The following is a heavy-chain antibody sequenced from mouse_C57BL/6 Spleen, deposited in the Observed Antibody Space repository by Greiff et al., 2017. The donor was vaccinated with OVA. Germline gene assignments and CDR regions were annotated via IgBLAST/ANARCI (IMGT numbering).Heavy chain of an antibody. V-gene: IGHV5-17*01. D-gene: IGHD2-1*01. Sequence: EVQRVASGGGLVKPGGSLKLSCAASGFTFSDYGMHWVRQAPEKGLEWVAYISSGSSTFYYADTVKGRFTISRDNAKNTLFLQMTSLRSEDTAMYYCSRPRCNYGGAWFAYWGQGTLVTVSA. CDR1: GFTFSDYG. CDR3: SRPRCNYGGAWFAY. J-gene: IGHJ3*01. CDR2: ISSGSSTF.